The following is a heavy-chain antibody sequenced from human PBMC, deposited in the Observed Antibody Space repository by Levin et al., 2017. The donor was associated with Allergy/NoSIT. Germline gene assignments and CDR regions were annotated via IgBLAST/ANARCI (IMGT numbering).Heavy chain of an antibody. J-gene: IGHJ6*03. CDR2: ISTHNGNT. V-gene: IGHV1-18*01. D-gene: IGHD2-2*01. CDR1: VYTFKNYG. Sequence: PGESLKISCKASVYTFKNYGISWVRQAPGQGLEWMGWISTHNGNTNYAQSFQGRITMTTDTSTSTADMELRSLISDDTAVYYCARFVVTPVSYFYMDVWGKGTTVTVSS. CDR3: ARFVVTPVSYFYMDV.